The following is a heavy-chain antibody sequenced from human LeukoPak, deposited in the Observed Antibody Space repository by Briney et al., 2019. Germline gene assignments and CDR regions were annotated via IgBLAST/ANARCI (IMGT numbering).Heavy chain of an antibody. V-gene: IGHV1-18*04. Sequence: ASVKVSCKASGYTFTSYGISWVRQAPGQGLEWMGWISAYNGNTNYAQKLQGRVTMTTDTSTSTAYMELRSLRSDDTPVYYCAREDYGDYVGFYWGQGTLVTVSS. D-gene: IGHD4-17*01. J-gene: IGHJ4*02. CDR1: GYTFTSYG. CDR3: AREDYGDYVGFY. CDR2: ISAYNGNT.